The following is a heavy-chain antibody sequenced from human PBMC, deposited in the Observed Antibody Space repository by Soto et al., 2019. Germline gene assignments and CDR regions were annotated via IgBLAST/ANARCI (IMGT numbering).Heavy chain of an antibody. CDR3: AKPGGDYTDY. D-gene: IGHD4-17*01. CDR1: GFTFSSYG. Sequence: QVQLVESGGGVVQPGRSLRLSCAASGFTFSSYGMHWVRQAPGKGLEWVAVISYDGSNKYYADSVKGRFTISRDNSKNTLYLQMNSLRAEDTAVYYCAKPGGDYTDYWGQGTLVTVSS. J-gene: IGHJ4*02. V-gene: IGHV3-30*18. CDR2: ISYDGSNK.